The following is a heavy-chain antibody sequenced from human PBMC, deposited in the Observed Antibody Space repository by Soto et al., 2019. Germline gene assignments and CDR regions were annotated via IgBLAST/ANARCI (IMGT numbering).Heavy chain of an antibody. J-gene: IGHJ4*02. V-gene: IGHV1-69*06. D-gene: IGHD3-16*01. CDR2: IIPIYGTA. CDR1: GGTFSSYA. Sequence: SVKVSCKASGGTFSSYAISWVRQAPGQGLEWMGGIIPIYGTAKYAQKFQGRVTITGDKSTSTAYMELSSLRSEDTAVYYCARGQSSLDFDYWGQGTLVTVSS. CDR3: ARGQSSLDFDY.